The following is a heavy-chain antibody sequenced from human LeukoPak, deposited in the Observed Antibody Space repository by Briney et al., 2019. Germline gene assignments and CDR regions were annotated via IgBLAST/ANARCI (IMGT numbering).Heavy chain of an antibody. CDR3: ARSLPSWPASMYYFDY. D-gene: IGHD2-2*01. CDR2: INPNSGGT. V-gene: IGHV1-2*06. Sequence: ASAKVSCKASGYTFTGYYMHWVRQAPGQGLEWMGRINPNSGGTNYAQKFQGRVTMTRDTSISTAYMELSRLRSDDTAVYYCARSLPSWPASMYYFDYWGQGTLVTVSS. J-gene: IGHJ4*02. CDR1: GYTFTGYY.